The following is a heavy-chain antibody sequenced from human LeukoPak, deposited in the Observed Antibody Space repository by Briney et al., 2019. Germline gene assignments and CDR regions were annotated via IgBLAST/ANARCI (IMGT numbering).Heavy chain of an antibody. CDR3: ARGGYCSGGSCPPGYWFDP. CDR1: GFTFSSYS. Sequence: PGGSLRLSCAASGFTFSSYSMNWVRQDPGRGGEGVSSISSSSSYIYYADSVKGRFTISRDNAKNSLYLQMNSLRAEDTAVYYCARGGYCSGGSCPPGYWFDPWGQGTLVTVSS. J-gene: IGHJ5*02. CDR2: ISSSSSYI. D-gene: IGHD2-15*01. V-gene: IGHV3-21*01.